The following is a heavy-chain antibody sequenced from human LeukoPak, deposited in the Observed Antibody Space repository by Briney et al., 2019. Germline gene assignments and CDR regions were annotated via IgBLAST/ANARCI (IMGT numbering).Heavy chain of an antibody. Sequence: SGGSLRLSCAASGFTFSSYAMPWVRQAPGKGLEWVAVISYDGSNKYYADSVKGRFTISRDNSKNTLYLQMNSLRAEDTAVYYCAREPTLGNYYYYYYMDVWGKGTTVTVSS. CDR3: AREPTLGNYYYYYYMDV. D-gene: IGHD7-27*01. CDR2: ISYDGSNK. CDR1: GFTFSSYA. J-gene: IGHJ6*03. V-gene: IGHV3-30*01.